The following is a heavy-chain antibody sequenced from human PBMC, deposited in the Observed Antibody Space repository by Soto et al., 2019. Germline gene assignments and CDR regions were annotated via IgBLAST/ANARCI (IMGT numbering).Heavy chain of an antibody. V-gene: IGHV4-31*03. D-gene: IGHD1-26*01. CDR2: IYATGST. J-gene: IGHJ3*02. CDR3: MRGTIGRGSDI. CDR1: GGSFSSGSYS. Sequence: QVQLQESGPGLVKPSQTLSLTCTVSGGSFSSGSYSWSWIRQLPGRGLEWMGYIYATGSTFYRPSLKSRVNILMDRSKNQFSLQLTPVTAADTAVYFCMRGTIGRGSDIWGQVTVITVAS.